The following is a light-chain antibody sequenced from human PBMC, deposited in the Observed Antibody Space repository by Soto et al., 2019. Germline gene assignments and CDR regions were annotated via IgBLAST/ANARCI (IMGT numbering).Light chain of an antibody. J-gene: IGLJ1*01. V-gene: IGLV2-14*01. CDR1: SSDVGAYKY. CDR2: EVS. Sequence: QSALTQPASVSGSPGQSITISCTGTSSDVGAYKYVSWYQQHPGKAPKLMIYEVSNRPSGVSNRFSGSKSGNTASLSISGLQAEDEADYYCSSYTSSSTDVFGTGTKVTVL. CDR3: SSYTSSSTDV.